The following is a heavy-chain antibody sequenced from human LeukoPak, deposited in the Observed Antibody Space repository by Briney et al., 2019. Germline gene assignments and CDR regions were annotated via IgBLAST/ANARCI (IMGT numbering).Heavy chain of an antibody. CDR2: IKQDGSEK. D-gene: IGHD2-2*01. CDR1: GFTFSSYW. J-gene: IGHJ4*02. V-gene: IGHV3-7*01. Sequence: PGGSLRLSRTASGFTFSSYWMNWVRQAPGKGLEWVANIKQDGSEKYYVDSVKGRFTISRDNTKNSLYLQMNNLRTDDTAVYYRATSRTFDYWGQGTLVTVSS. CDR3: ATSRTFDY.